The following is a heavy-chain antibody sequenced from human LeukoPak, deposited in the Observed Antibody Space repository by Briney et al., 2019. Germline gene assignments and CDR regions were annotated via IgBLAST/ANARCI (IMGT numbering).Heavy chain of an antibody. V-gene: IGHV3-23*01. J-gene: IGHJ4*02. CDR1: GFTFSYFE. CDR3: AKGSARRWFWYFDY. CDR2: ISGSGGST. Sequence: GGSLRLACAASGFTFSYFEMNWVRQAPGKGLEWVSAISGSGGSTDYADSVKGRFTISRDNSKNTLYLQMNSLRAEDTAVYYCAKGSARRWFWYFDYWGQGTLVTVSS. D-gene: IGHD4-23*01.